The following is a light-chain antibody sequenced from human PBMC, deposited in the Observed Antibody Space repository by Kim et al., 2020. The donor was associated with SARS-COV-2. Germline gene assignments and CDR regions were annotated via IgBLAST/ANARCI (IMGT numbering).Light chain of an antibody. Sequence: PAERATLSCRASQSSSSTFVAWYQQKIGQAPRLLIFAGSSRAAGTPDRFSGSGSGTDFTLTISRVEPDDFAVYYCQQFSTSPPAYTFGQGTKLEI. CDR3: QQFSTSPPAYT. CDR1: QSSSSTF. V-gene: IGKV3-20*01. CDR2: AGS. J-gene: IGKJ2*01.